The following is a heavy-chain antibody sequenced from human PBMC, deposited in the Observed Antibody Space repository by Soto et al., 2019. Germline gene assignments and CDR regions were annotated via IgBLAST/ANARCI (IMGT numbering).Heavy chain of an antibody. J-gene: IGHJ6*03. CDR2: TRNKANSYTT. Sequence: EVQLVESGGGLVQPGGSLRLTCAASGFTFSVHYMDWVRQAPGKGLEWVGRTRNKANSYTTDYAASVKGRFTISRDDSKNSLYLQMNSLKTEDTAVYYCARLDHYNYYYYMDVCGKGTSVTVSS. CDR1: GFTFSVHY. V-gene: IGHV3-72*01. CDR3: ARLDHYNYYYYMDV.